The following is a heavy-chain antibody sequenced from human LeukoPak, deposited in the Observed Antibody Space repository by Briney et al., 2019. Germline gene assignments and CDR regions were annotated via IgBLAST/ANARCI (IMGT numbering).Heavy chain of an antibody. CDR3: AKDNSDGYFSYHMDV. J-gene: IGHJ6*02. CDR2: ISWNSGNT. V-gene: IGHV3-9*01. Sequence: GRSLRLSCVAIGVNFDGYAMHWVRQGPGKGPEWVSGISWNSGNTHYADSVKGRFTISRDNAKNSLYLQMDSLRPEDTALYYCAKDNSDGYFSYHMDVWGQGTTVIVSS. CDR1: GVNFDGYA. D-gene: IGHD5-18*01.